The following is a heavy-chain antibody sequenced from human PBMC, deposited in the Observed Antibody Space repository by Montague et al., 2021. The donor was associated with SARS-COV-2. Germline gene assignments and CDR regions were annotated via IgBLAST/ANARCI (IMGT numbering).Heavy chain of an antibody. V-gene: IGHV4-34*01. CDR2: INQSGNT. Sequence: SETLSLTCAVFGDSFSRYYWSWIRQPPGKGLEWIGEINQSGNTKYNPSLQSRVSISLDTSRNQFSLKVSSVTAADTAIYYCARLGDGIVPSPILGLGPYYSFYYMDVWGKGTTVTVSS. D-gene: IGHD2-2*02. CDR3: ARLGDGIVPSPILGLGPYYSFYYMDV. CDR1: GDSFSRYY. J-gene: IGHJ6*03.